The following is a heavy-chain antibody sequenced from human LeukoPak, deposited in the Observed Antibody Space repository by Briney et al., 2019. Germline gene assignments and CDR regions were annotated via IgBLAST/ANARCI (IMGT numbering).Heavy chain of an antibody. V-gene: IGHV4-61*01. CDR3: ARDRKYSGSGYYYYYMDV. Sequence: SETLSLTCTVSGYSISSGYYWSWIRQPPGKGLEWIGYIYCSGSTNYNPSLRSRVTISVDTSKNQFSLKLSSVTAADTAVYYCARDRKYSGSGYYYYYMDVWGKGTTVTVSS. J-gene: IGHJ6*03. CDR2: IYCSGST. D-gene: IGHD3-10*01. CDR1: GYSISSGYY.